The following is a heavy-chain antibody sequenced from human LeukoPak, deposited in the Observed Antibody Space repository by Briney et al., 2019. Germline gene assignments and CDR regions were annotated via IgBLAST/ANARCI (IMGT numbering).Heavy chain of an antibody. D-gene: IGHD3-22*01. CDR2: INHSGSS. V-gene: IGHV4-34*01. J-gene: IGHJ3*02. CDR1: GGSLSGYY. CDR3: ARGGDSSGYYLLDAFDI. Sequence: SETLSLTCAVYGGSLSGYYWSWIRQPPGKGLDWIGEINHSGSSNYNPSLKSRVTISVDTSKNQFSLKLSSVTAADTAVYYCARGGDSSGYYLLDAFDIWGQGTMVTVSS.